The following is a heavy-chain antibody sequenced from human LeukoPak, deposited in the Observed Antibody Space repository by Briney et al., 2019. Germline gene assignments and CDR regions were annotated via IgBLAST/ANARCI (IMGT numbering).Heavy chain of an antibody. D-gene: IGHD6-6*01. CDR2: ISAYNGNT. CDR1: GYTFTSYG. Sequence: ASVKVSCKASGYTFTSYGISWVRQAPGQGLEWMGWISAYNGNTNYAQKLQGRVTMTTDTSTSTAYMELRSPRSDDTAVYYCAREGGRYSSSSCPSDYWGQGTLVTVSS. CDR3: AREGGRYSSSSCPSDY. V-gene: IGHV1-18*01. J-gene: IGHJ4*02.